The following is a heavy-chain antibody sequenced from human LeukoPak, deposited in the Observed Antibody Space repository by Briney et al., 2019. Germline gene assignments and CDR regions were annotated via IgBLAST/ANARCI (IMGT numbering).Heavy chain of an antibody. J-gene: IGHJ4*02. Sequence: ASVKVSCKASGGTFSSYAISWVRQAPGQGLEWMGRIIPILGIANYAQKFQGRVTITADKSTSTAYMELRSLRSDDTAVYYCARDTLSPHCSSTSCYMGIGYWGQGTLVTVSS. CDR1: GGTFSSYA. V-gene: IGHV1-69*04. CDR2: IIPILGIA. CDR3: ARDTLSPHCSSTSCYMGIGY. D-gene: IGHD2-2*02.